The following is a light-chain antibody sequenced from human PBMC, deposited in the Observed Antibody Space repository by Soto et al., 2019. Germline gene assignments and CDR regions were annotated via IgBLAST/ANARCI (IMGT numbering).Light chain of an antibody. V-gene: IGLV1-47*01. CDR3: CSYAGSYHYV. CDR1: TSNIGSNY. Sequence: QSVLTQPPSASGTPGQGVTISCSGSTSNIGSNYVYWYQQLPGTAPKLLIYRNNQRPSGVPDRFSGSKSGNTASLTISGLQAEDEADYYCCSYAGSYHYVFGTGTKVTVL. CDR2: RNN. J-gene: IGLJ1*01.